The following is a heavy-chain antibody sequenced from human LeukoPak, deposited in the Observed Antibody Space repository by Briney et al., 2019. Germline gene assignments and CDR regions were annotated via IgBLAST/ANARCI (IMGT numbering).Heavy chain of an antibody. CDR2: IYHGDRT. V-gene: IGHV3-66*02. D-gene: IGHD3-22*01. CDR1: GFTVNTHF. CDR3: ARDRDDSSVLHYFDY. Sequence: PGGSLRLSCAASGFTVNTHFMSWVRQAPGKGLEWVSVIYHGDRTYYADSVKGRFTISRDNSKNTLYLQMKSLRAEDAAVYYCARDRDDSSVLHYFDYWGQGTQVTVSS. J-gene: IGHJ4*02.